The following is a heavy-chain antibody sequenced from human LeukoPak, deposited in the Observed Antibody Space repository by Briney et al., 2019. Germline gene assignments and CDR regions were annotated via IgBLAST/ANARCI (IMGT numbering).Heavy chain of an antibody. D-gene: IGHD6-13*01. CDR3: AKDRGYSSSWNYFDY. V-gene: IGHV3-30*18. J-gene: IGHJ4*02. CDR2: ISFDGSNE. Sequence: GGSLRLSCVASGFTFSSYVMHWVRQAPGKGLEWVAVISFDGSNEYYADSVKGRFTISRDNSKNTLYLQMNSPRAEDTAVYYCAKDRGYSSSWNYFDYWGQGTLVTVSS. CDR1: GFTFSSYV.